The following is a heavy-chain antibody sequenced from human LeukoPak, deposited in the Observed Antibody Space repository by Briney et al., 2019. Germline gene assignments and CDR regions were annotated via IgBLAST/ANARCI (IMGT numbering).Heavy chain of an antibody. V-gene: IGHV3-48*01. CDR3: AKGRSGYDYFDS. Sequence: GGSLRLSCAASGFTFSSYSMNWVRQAPGKGLEWVSYISSSSSTIYYADPVKGRFTISRDNAKNTLYLQMNSLRAEDTAVYYCAKGRSGYDYFDSWGRGTLVTVSS. D-gene: IGHD5-12*01. CDR2: ISSSSSTI. J-gene: IGHJ4*02. CDR1: GFTFSSYS.